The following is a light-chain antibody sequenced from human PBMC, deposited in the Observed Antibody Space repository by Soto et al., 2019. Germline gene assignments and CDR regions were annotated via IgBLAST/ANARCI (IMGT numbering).Light chain of an antibody. CDR3: LLSYGGASVV. J-gene: IGLJ2*01. Sequence: QTVVTQEPSLTVSPGGTVTLTCGSSTGAVTSGHYPYWFQQKPGQAPRTLIYDTSNKHSWTPARFSGSLLGGKAALTLSGAQPEDEAEYYCLLSYGGASVVFGGGTKVTVL. CDR2: DTS. CDR1: TGAVTSGHY. V-gene: IGLV7-46*01.